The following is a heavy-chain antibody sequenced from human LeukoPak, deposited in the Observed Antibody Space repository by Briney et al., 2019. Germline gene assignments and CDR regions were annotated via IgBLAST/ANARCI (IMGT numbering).Heavy chain of an antibody. CDR1: GESSFSNYY. D-gene: IGHD3-22*01. Sequence: SETLSLTCAVYGESSFSNYYWRWIRQTPGGALEWIGEINHSGYTNYNPSLKSRVTLSIDSSKNQFSLRLNSVTAADTAVYYCSRQVVGNDYWGQGTLVTVSS. V-gene: IGHV4-34*01. J-gene: IGHJ4*02. CDR2: INHSGYT. CDR3: SRQVVGNDY.